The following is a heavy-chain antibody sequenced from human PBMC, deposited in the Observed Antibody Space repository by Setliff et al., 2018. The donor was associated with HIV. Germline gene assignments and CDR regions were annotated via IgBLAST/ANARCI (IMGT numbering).Heavy chain of an antibody. CDR1: GFTFSTYW. V-gene: IGHV3-23*01. J-gene: IGHJ4*02. Sequence: GESLKISCAASGFTFSTYWMIWVRQAPGKGLEWVSTISGSGGDTYYADSAKGRFTVLRDNSKNTVYLHINTLRVDDTAVYYCTKNDFGGRWDWGQGTLVTVSS. CDR2: ISGSGGDT. CDR3: TKNDFGGRWD. D-gene: IGHD1-1*01.